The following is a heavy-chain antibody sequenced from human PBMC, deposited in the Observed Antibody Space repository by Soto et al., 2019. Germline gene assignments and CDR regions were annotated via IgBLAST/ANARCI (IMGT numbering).Heavy chain of an antibody. V-gene: IGHV4-30-4*01. D-gene: IGHD2-2*01. J-gene: IGHJ5*02. Sequence: SETLSLTCTVSGGSISSGDYYWSWIRQPPGKGLEGIGYIYDSGSTYYNPSLKSRVTISVDTSKNQFSLRLSPVPAADTAVYYCATEAYCDSTTCYAGGYTWFDPWGQGTLVTVSS. CDR1: GGSISSGDYY. CDR3: ATEAYCDSTTCYAGGYTWFDP. CDR2: IYDSGST.